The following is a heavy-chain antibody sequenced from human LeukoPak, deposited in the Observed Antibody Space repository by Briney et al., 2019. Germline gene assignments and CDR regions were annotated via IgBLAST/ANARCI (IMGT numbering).Heavy chain of an antibody. CDR1: GFTFSDYP. Sequence: GGSLRLSCAASGFTFSDYPMHWVRQTPGKGLEWVAVISYDGTNEYYADSVKGRFTISRDNSKDTLYLQMNSLRAEDTAVYYCARGGISSSWYGVHHNWFDPWGQGTLVTVSS. CDR2: ISYDGTNE. J-gene: IGHJ5*02. D-gene: IGHD6-13*01. CDR3: ARGGISSSWYGVHHNWFDP. V-gene: IGHV3-30-3*01.